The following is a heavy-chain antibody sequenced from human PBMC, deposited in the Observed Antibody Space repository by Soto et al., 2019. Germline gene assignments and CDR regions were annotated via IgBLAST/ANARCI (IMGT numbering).Heavy chain of an antibody. V-gene: IGHV3-53*01. CDR3: ARTTPNDAFDI. Sequence: HPGGSLRLSCAASGFTVSSNYMSWVRQAPGKGLEWVSVIYSGGSTYYADSVKGRFTISRDNAKNSLYLQMNSLRAEDTAVYYCARTTPNDAFDIWGQGTMVTVSS. J-gene: IGHJ3*02. CDR2: IYSGGST. D-gene: IGHD1-1*01. CDR1: GFTVSSNY.